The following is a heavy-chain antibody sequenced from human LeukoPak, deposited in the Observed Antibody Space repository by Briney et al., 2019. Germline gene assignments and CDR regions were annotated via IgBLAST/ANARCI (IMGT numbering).Heavy chain of an antibody. CDR2: VSGSGGNT. CDR1: GFTFSSYA. J-gene: IGHJ4*02. Sequence: GGSLRLSCAASGFTFSSYAMSWVRQAPGKGLEWVSGVSGSGGNTYYADSVKGRFTISRDNSKNMLYLQMNSLRAEDTAVYYCAKGHSSGWYKPSNFFDYWGQGTQVTVSS. V-gene: IGHV3-23*01. CDR3: AKGHSSGWYKPSNFFDY. D-gene: IGHD6-19*01.